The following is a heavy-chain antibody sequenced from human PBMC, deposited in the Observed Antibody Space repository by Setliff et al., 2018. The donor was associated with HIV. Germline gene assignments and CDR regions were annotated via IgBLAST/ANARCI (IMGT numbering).Heavy chain of an antibody. D-gene: IGHD3-16*01. CDR1: GDSISSHS. J-gene: IGHJ4*02. CDR2: FHYSGST. CDR3: ARVPGGYYIDY. V-gene: IGHV4-59*08. Sequence: SETLSLTCTVSGDSISSHSWSWIRQPPDKGLEWIGSFHYSGSTSYNPSLRSRVTISVDTSKNQFSLKLSSVTAADTAVYYCARVPGGYYIDYWGQGALVTVSS.